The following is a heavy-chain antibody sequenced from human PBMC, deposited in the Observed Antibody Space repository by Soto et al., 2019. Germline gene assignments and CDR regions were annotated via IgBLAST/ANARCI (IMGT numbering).Heavy chain of an antibody. V-gene: IGHV3-30-3*01. CDR2: ISYDGSNK. D-gene: IGHD6-13*01. J-gene: IGHJ4*02. CDR1: GFTFSSYA. Sequence: GGSLRLSCAASGFTFSSYAMHWVRQAPGKGLEWVAAISYDGSNKYYADSVKGRFTISRDNSKNTLYLQMNSLRAEDTSVYYCAKDGTIGAADYFFDFWGQGTLVTVSS. CDR3: AKDGTIGAADYFFDF.